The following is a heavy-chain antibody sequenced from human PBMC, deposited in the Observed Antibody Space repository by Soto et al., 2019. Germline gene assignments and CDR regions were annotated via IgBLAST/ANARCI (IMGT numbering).Heavy chain of an antibody. D-gene: IGHD3-22*01. CDR2: IYYSGST. V-gene: IGHV4-59*01. CDR3: ARIDYHEGEGYFDY. J-gene: IGHJ4*02. CDR1: GGSISGDY. Sequence: SETLSLTCTVSGGSISGDYWSWIRQPPGKGLEWIGYIYYSGSTNYNPSPKSRVTISVDTSKNQFSLRLSSVTAADTAFYYCARIDYHEGEGYFDYWGQGTLVTVSS.